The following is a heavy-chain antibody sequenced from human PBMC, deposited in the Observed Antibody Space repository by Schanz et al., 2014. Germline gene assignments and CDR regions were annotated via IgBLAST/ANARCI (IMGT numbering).Heavy chain of an antibody. CDR1: RIIFGTYS. D-gene: IGHD6-19*01. CDR2: IKSKTDGGTT. Sequence: EVQLVESGGGLVKPGGSLRLSCTASRIIFGTYSMNWIRQTPKGLEWVGRIKSKTDGGTTDYAAPVKGRFTISRDDSKNTLFLQMNSLKTEDTAVYYCTTYCDGGCAIDNWGQGTLVTVSS. J-gene: IGHJ4*02. CDR3: TTYCDGGCAIDN. V-gene: IGHV3-15*01.